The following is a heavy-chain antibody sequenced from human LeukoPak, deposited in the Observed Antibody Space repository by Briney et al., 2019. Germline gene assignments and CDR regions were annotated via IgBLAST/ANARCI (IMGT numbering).Heavy chain of an antibody. CDR2: ISVSGGST. J-gene: IGHJ4*02. CDR3: AKRVYSGWNYFDD. V-gene: IGHV3-23*01. Sequence: TGGSLRLSCAASGFTFSSYAMSWVRQAPGKGLEWVSFISVSGGSTYYADSVKGRFTISRDNSKNTLYLQMNSLRAEDTAVYYCAKRVYSGWNYFDDWGQGTLVTVSS. D-gene: IGHD6-19*01. CDR1: GFTFSSYA.